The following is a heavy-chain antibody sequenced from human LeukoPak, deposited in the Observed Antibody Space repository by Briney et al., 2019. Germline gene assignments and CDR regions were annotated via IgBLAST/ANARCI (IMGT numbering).Heavy chain of an antibody. D-gene: IGHD2-15*01. CDR3: AREYCSGGSCYRYYYYMDV. J-gene: IGHJ6*03. CDR1: GGSISSYY. Sequence: SETLSLTCTVSGGSISSYYWSWIRQPAGKGLEWIGRIYTSGSTNYNPSLTRRGTLSVDTSKNQFSLKLSSVTAAATAVYYCAREYCSGGSCYRYYYYMDVWGKGTTVTISS. CDR2: IYTSGST. V-gene: IGHV4-4*07.